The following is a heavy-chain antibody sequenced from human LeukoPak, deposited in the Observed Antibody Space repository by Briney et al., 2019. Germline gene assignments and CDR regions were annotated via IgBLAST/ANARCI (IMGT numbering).Heavy chain of an antibody. D-gene: IGHD5-12*01. CDR3: ARDLLVATRPLHY. CDR2: INAGNGNT. V-gene: IGHV1-3*01. CDR1: GYTFTSYA. Sequence: ASVKVSCKASGYTFTSYAMHWVRQAPGQRLELMGWINAGNGNTKYTQKFQGRVTITRDTSASTAYMELSSLRSEDTAVYYCARDLLVATRPLHYWGQGTLVTVSS. J-gene: IGHJ4*02.